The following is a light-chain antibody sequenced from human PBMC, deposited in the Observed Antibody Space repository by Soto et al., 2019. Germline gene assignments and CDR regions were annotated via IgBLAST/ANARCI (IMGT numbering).Light chain of an antibody. J-gene: IGKJ5*01. V-gene: IGKV3-11*01. CDR3: QQRSNWIT. CDR1: QSVSSY. Sequence: EIVLTQSLATLSLSPGERATLSCRASQSVSSYLAWYQQKPGQAPRLLIYDASTRATGIPARFSGSGSGTDFTLTISSLEPEDFAVYYCQQRSNWITFGQGTRLDIE. CDR2: DAS.